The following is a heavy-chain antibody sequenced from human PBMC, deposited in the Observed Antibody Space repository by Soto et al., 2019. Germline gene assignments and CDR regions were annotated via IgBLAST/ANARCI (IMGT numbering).Heavy chain of an antibody. CDR1: GGSIRTGGYS. Sequence: SQTLSLTCTVSGGSIRTGGYSWSWIRQRPGKGLEWVGNTYHSGNPYSNPSLTRRVTISVDGSKHQFSLKVSSVTAADTAVYYCAREDYGDYGGYFDYWGQASLVTV. V-gene: IGHV4-30-2*01. CDR3: AREDYGDYGGYFDY. J-gene: IGHJ4*02. CDR2: TYHSGNP. D-gene: IGHD4-17*01.